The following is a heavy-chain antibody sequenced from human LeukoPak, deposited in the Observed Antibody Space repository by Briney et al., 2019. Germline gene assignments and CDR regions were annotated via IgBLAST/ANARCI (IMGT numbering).Heavy chain of an antibody. CDR2: ISGSGGST. Sequence: PGGSLRLSCAASGFTFSSYAMSWVRQAPGKGLEWVSAISGSGGSTYYADSVKGRFTISRDNSKNTLYLQMNSLRAEDTAVYYCAKELLVVPAAIEYFQHWGQGTLVTVSS. CDR1: GFTFSSYA. D-gene: IGHD2-2*01. J-gene: IGHJ1*01. V-gene: IGHV3-23*01. CDR3: AKELLVVPAAIEYFQH.